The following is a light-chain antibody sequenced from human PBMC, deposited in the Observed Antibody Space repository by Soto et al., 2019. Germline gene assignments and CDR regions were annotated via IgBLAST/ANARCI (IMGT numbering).Light chain of an antibody. Sequence: DIQLTQSPASLSASVGDRVTITCRASQSINTYLNWYQQKPGGAPQLLIYAASTLHSGVPSRFVGSGSGTEFTLTISSLQSDDFATYYCQQSYGALRTFGQGTKVEI. CDR2: AAS. V-gene: IGKV1-39*01. J-gene: IGKJ1*01. CDR3: QQSYGALRT. CDR1: QSINTY.